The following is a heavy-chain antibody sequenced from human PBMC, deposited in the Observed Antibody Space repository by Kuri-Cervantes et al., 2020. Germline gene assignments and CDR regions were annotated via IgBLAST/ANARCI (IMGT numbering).Heavy chain of an antibody. J-gene: IGHJ5*02. CDR2: ISYDGSNK. Sequence: GESLKISCAASGFTFSSYGMHWVRQAPGKGLEWVAVISYDGSNKYYADSVKGRFTISRDNSKNTLYLQMNNMGTEDTAMYYCARDLLRTSPTVTTGWFDPWGQGTLVTVSS. CDR3: ARDLLRTSPTVTTGWFDP. V-gene: IGHV3-30*03. D-gene: IGHD4-11*01. CDR1: GFTFSSYG.